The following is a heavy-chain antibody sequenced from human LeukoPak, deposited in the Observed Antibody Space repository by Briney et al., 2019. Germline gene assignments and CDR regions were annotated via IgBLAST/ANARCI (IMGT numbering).Heavy chain of an antibody. CDR1: GFTFSSYW. Sequence: QTGGSLRLSCAASGFTFSSYWMSWVRQAPGKGLEWVANIKQDGSEKYYVDSVKGRFTISRDNAKNSLYLQMNSLRAEDTAVYYCARDGTGVRGVIIPLGYWGQGTLVTVSS. CDR3: ARDGTGVRGVIIPLGY. D-gene: IGHD3-10*01. V-gene: IGHV3-7*01. J-gene: IGHJ4*02. CDR2: IKQDGSEK.